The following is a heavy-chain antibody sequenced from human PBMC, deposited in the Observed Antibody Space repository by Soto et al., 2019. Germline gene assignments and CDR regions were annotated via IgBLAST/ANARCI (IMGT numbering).Heavy chain of an antibody. D-gene: IGHD3-10*01. CDR1: GFTFSSYA. CDR2: ISGSGGST. Sequence: EVQLLESGGGMVQPGGSLRLSCAASGFTFSSYAMSWVRQAPGKGLEWVSAISGSGGSTYYADSVKGRFTISRDNSKNTLYLQMNSLRAEDTAVYYCAKDYGSGSKSPEDYWGQGTLVTVSS. J-gene: IGHJ4*02. CDR3: AKDYGSGSKSPEDY. V-gene: IGHV3-23*01.